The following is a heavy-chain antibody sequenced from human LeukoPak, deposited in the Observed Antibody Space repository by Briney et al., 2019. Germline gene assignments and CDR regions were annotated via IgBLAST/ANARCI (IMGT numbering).Heavy chain of an antibody. J-gene: IGHJ4*02. CDR1: GDPFSRYS. D-gene: IGHD2-2*01. Sequence: SVKVSCKACGDPFSRYSISCVPQASRQAFEWMINILPILGIANYTQKFQGRVTITADKATSTAYMELSSLRSEDTAVYYCARGPLYCSSTSCPRGYFDYWGQGTLVTVSS. CDR3: ARGPLYCSSTSCPRGYFDY. V-gene: IGHV1-69*04. CDR2: ILPILGIA.